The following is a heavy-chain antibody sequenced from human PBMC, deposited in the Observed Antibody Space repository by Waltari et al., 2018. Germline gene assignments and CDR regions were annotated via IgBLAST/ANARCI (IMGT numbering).Heavy chain of an antibody. J-gene: IGHJ6*03. CDR3: AKAPYDILAGSMGDFYMDV. V-gene: IGHV3-23*03. Sequence: EVHLSESGGGLVQPGGSLRLSCGVSGFTLSSYAMSWVRQAPGKGLEWVSVNYSVGRITSFADSWKGRFTGSRDNSKNTLYLQMDSLRADDTAVYYCAKAPYDILAGSMGDFYMDVWGKGTTVTVSS. D-gene: IGHD3-9*01. CDR2: NYSVGRIT. CDR1: GFTLSSYA.